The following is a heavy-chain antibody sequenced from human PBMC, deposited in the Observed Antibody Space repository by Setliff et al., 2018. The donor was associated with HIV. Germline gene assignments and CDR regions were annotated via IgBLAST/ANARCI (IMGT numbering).Heavy chain of an antibody. V-gene: IGHV1-8*02. CDR1: GDTFTTYD. Sequence: ASVKVSCKASGDTFTTYDINWVRQATGQGPEWLGWMNTNSGNTGYAQKFQVRVTMSRNTSISTAYMELSSLRSEDTAVYYCAVGEWELLPDAFDIWGQGAMVTVSS. CDR3: AVGEWELLPDAFDI. D-gene: IGHD1-26*01. CDR2: MNTNSGNT. J-gene: IGHJ3*02.